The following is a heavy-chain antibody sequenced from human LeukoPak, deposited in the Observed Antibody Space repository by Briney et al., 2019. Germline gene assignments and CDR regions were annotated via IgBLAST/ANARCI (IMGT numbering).Heavy chain of an antibody. D-gene: IGHD2-15*01. Sequence: SETLSLTCTVSGGSISSGDYYWSWIRQPPGKGLEWIGYIYYSGSTYYNPSLKSRVTISVDTSKNQFSLKLSSVTAADTAVYYCARERSPAATQSYFDHWGQGTLVTVSS. V-gene: IGHV4-30-4*01. CDR1: GGSISSGDYY. CDR2: IYYSGST. J-gene: IGHJ4*02. CDR3: ARERSPAATQSYFDH.